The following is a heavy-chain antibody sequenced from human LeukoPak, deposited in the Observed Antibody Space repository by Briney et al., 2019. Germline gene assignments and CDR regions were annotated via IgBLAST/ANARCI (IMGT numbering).Heavy chain of an antibody. V-gene: IGHV2-5*08. J-gene: IGHJ4*02. CDR2: IYWDDDK. CDR3: AHRRSGERYFHY. Sequence: QTLSLTCTVSGGSISSGDYYWSWIRQPPGKALEWLALIYWDDDKRYSPSLKSRLTITKDTSKNQVVLTMTNMDLVDTATYYCAHRRSGERYFHYWGQGTLVTVSS. D-gene: IGHD4-17*01. CDR1: GGSISSGDYY.